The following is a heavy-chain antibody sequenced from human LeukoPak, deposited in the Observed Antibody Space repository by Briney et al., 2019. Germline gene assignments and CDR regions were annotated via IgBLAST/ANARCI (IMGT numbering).Heavy chain of an antibody. CDR2: IIPIFGTA. CDR1: GGTFSSYA. CDR3: ATGYCTNGVCFPPGTNYYFDY. Sequence: SVKVSCKASGGTFSSYAISWVRQAPGQGLEWMGGIIPIFGTANYAQKFQGRVTITADESTSTAYMELSSLRSEDTAVYYCATGYCTNGVCFPPGTNYYFDYWGQGTLVTASS. V-gene: IGHV1-69*13. D-gene: IGHD2-8*01. J-gene: IGHJ4*02.